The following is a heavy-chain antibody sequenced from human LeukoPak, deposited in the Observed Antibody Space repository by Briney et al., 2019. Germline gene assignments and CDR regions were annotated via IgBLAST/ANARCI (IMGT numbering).Heavy chain of an antibody. Sequence: PSETLSLTCAVYGGSFSGYYWSWIRQPPGKGLEWIGEINHSGSTNYNPSLKIRVTISVDTSKNQFSLKLSSVTAADTAVYYCARHGYYYGSAHFDIWGQGTMVTVSS. J-gene: IGHJ3*02. CDR1: GGSFSGYY. CDR2: INHSGST. CDR3: ARHGYYYGSAHFDI. D-gene: IGHD3-10*01. V-gene: IGHV4-34*01.